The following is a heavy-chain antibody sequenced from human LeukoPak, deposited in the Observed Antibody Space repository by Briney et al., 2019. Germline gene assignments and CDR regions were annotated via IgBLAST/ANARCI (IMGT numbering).Heavy chain of an antibody. Sequence: ASVKVSCKASGYTFTGYYMHWVRQAPGQGLEWMGWINPNGGGTNYAQKFQGRVTMTRDTSISTAYMELSRLRSDDTAVYYCARGLRRAAAGTNNWFDPWGQGTLVTVSS. CDR1: GYTFTGYY. CDR2: INPNGGGT. V-gene: IGHV1-2*02. D-gene: IGHD6-13*01. CDR3: ARGLRRAAAGTNNWFDP. J-gene: IGHJ5*02.